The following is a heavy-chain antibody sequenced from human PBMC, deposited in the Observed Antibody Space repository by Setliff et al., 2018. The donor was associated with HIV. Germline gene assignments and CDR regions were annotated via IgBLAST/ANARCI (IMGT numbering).Heavy chain of an antibody. Sequence: ASVKVSCKASGYTFTSYGISWVRQAPGQGLEWMAIVNPSGGDTSYAEKFQGRVTMTSDTSTSTVYMDLSSLGSEDTAVYYCARALYTNLAHFDYWGQGT. J-gene: IGHJ4*02. CDR3: ARALYTNLAHFDY. D-gene: IGHD2-2*02. V-gene: IGHV1-46*01. CDR1: GYTFTSYG. CDR2: VNPSGGDT.